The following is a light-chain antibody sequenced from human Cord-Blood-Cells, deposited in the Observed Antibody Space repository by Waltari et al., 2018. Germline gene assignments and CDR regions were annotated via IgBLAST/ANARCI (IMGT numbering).Light chain of an antibody. CDR2: YKSDSDK. Sequence: QPVLTQPTSLSASPGASARFTCTLRSGINVGTYRIYWHQQKPGSLPRSLLRYKSDSDKQQGSGVPSRFSGSKDASTNAGLLLISGLQSEDEADYYCAIWYSSTWVFGGGTKLTVL. CDR1: SGINVGTYR. V-gene: IGLV5-39*01. J-gene: IGLJ3*02. CDR3: AIWYSSTWV.